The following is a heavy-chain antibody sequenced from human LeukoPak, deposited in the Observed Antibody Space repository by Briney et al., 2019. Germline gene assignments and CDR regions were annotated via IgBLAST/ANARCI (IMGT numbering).Heavy chain of an antibody. CDR3: AREDSGEPFDY. J-gene: IGHJ4*02. CDR1: GFNFSNYW. Sequence: PGGSLRLSCVASGFNFSNYWMSWVRQAPVKGLEWVANIKQDGSEKYYVDSVEGRFTISRDNAKNSLFLQMNSPRAEDTAVYYCAREDSGEPFDYWGQGTLVTVSS. D-gene: IGHD4/OR15-4a*01. CDR2: IKQDGSEK. V-gene: IGHV3-7*01.